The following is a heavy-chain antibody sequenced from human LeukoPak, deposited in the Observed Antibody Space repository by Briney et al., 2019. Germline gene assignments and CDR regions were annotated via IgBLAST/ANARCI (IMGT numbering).Heavy chain of an antibody. J-gene: IGHJ4*02. D-gene: IGHD6-19*01. V-gene: IGHV3-21*01. CDR1: GFTFSSYS. CDR2: ISSSSSYI. CDR3: ARVPQQWLVTGIFDY. Sequence: GGSLRLSCAASGFTFSSYSMTWVRQAPGKGLEWVSSISSSSSYIYYADSVKGRFTISRDNAKNSLYLQMNSLRAEDTAVYYCARVPQQWLVTGIFDYWGQGTLVTVSS.